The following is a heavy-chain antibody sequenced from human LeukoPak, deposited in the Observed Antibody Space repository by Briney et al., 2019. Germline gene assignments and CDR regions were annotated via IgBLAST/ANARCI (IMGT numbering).Heavy chain of an antibody. Sequence: SETLSLTCTVSGYSISSGYYWFWIRQPPGKVLEWIGSIYHTGSTYYNPSLKNRVTISVDTSKNQFSLKLRSVTAADTAVYYCARPYYDVLTGYSYWGQGTLVTVSS. J-gene: IGHJ4*02. CDR2: IYHTGST. CDR1: GYSISSGYY. CDR3: ARPYYDVLTGYSY. D-gene: IGHD3-9*01. V-gene: IGHV4-38-2*02.